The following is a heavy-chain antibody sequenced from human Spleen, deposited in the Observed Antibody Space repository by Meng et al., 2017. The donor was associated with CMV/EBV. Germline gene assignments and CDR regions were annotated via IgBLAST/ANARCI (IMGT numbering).Heavy chain of an antibody. Sequence: GESLKISCAASGFTFSSYSMNWVRQAPGKGLEWVSSISSSSSYIYYADSVKGRFTISRDNSKNTLYLQMNSLRAEDTAVYYCARDPGRGMDVWGQGTTVTVSS. CDR3: ARDPGRGMDV. CDR1: GFTFSSYS. CDR2: ISSSSSYI. J-gene: IGHJ6*02. V-gene: IGHV3-21*01.